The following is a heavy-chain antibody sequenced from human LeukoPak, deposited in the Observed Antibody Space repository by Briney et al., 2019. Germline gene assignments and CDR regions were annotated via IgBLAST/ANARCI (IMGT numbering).Heavy chain of an antibody. J-gene: IGHJ4*02. CDR3: ARVWALGYSSGWYGEDY. CDR1: GYTFTSYG. V-gene: IGHV1-18*01. D-gene: IGHD6-19*01. Sequence: ASVKVSCKASGYTFTSYGISWVRQAPGQGLEWMGWISAYNGNTNYAQKLQGRVTMTTDTSTSTAYMELRSLRSDDTAVYYCARVWALGYSSGWYGEDYWGQGTLVTVSS. CDR2: ISAYNGNT.